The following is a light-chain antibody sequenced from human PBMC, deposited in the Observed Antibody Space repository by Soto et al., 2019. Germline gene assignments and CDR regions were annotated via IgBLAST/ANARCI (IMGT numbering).Light chain of an antibody. Sequence: QSVLTQPPSASGSPGQSVTISCTGTDSDVGGYDFVSWYQQHPGKAPKFLIYEVSNRPSGVSNRFSGSKSGNTASLTISGLQAEDEADYYCSSYTSSSTPVFGGGTKLTVL. V-gene: IGLV2-14*01. CDR3: SSYTSSSTPV. CDR2: EVS. CDR1: DSDVGGYDF. J-gene: IGLJ2*01.